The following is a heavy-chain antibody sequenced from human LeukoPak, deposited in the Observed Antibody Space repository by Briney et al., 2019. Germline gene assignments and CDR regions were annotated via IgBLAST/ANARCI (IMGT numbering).Heavy chain of an antibody. CDR2: IIPIFGTA. Sequence: SVKVSCKASGGTFSSYAISWVRQAPGQGLEWVGGIIPIFGTANYAQKFQGRVTITADESTSTAYMELSSLRSEDTAVYYCASYYDFWRGNFDYWGQGTLVTVSS. D-gene: IGHD3-3*01. J-gene: IGHJ4*02. V-gene: IGHV1-69*13. CDR3: ASYYDFWRGNFDY. CDR1: GGTFSSYA.